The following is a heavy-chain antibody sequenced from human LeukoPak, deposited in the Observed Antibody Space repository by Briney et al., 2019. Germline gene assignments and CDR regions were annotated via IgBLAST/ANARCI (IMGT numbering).Heavy chain of an antibody. Sequence: PSQTLTLTCTVSGGSISSCSVLWRWIRQPPGEGLEWFGAWYRENTYYTASLKSRVSISVDTSKNQFSLTMSSVTAADTAVYFCARGLEVRARVGYHYYMDVGGKGKTVLVSS. CDR2: WYRENT. J-gene: IGHJ6*03. V-gene: IGHV4-39*07. CDR1: GGSISSCSVL. CDR3: ARGLEVRARVGYHYYMDV. D-gene: IGHD1-26*01.